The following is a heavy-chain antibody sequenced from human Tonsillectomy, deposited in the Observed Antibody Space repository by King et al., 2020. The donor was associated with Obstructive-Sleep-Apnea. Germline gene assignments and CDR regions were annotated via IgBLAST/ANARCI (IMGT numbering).Heavy chain of an antibody. V-gene: IGHV3-9*01. CDR3: AKTPSVTMVRGVVFDY. CDR2: ISWNSGSI. D-gene: IGHD3-10*01. Sequence: VQLVESGGGLVQPGRSLRLSCAASGFTFNDYAMHWVRQAPGKGLEWVSGISWNSGSIGYADSVKGRFTISRDNAKNSRYLQMNSLRAEDTALYYCAKTPSVTMVRGVVFDYWGQGTLVTVSS. J-gene: IGHJ4*02. CDR1: GFTFNDYA.